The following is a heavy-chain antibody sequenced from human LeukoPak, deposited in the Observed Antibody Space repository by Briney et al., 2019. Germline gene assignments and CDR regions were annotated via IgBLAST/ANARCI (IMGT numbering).Heavy chain of an antibody. V-gene: IGHV3-64D*09. J-gene: IGHJ4*02. Sequence: PGGSLRLSCSASGFTFSRYPMHWVRQAPGKGLEYVSAISGNGSSTYYADSVKGRFTISRDNSKNTLYLQMSSLRTEDTAIYYCVKAQYDFWSGLDYWGQGTLVTVSS. CDR2: ISGNGSST. CDR1: GFTFSRYP. D-gene: IGHD3-3*01. CDR3: VKAQYDFWSGLDY.